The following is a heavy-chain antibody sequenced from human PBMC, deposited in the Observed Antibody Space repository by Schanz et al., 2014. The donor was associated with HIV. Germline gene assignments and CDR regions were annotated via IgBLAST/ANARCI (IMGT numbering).Heavy chain of an antibody. V-gene: IGHV3-30*18. CDR3: AKGLRQWLVLGVSDY. D-gene: IGHD6-19*01. CDR2: ISYDGSNK. Sequence: VQLLESGGDQVQSGGSLRLSCAASGFSLSGYGMNWVRQAPGKGLEWVSVISYDGSNKYYADSLKGRFTIARDNSKNTLYLQMNSLRAEDTAVYYCAKGLRQWLVLGVSDYWGQGTLVTVSS. J-gene: IGHJ4*02. CDR1: GFSLSGYG.